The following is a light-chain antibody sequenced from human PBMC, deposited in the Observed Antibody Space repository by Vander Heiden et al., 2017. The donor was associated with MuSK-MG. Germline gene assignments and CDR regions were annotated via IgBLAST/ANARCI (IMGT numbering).Light chain of an antibody. CDR2: YAS. V-gene: IGKV6-21*01. CDR3: HQSGSLPYT. CDR1: QNIRSS. J-gene: IGKJ2*01. Sequence: EIVLTQSPDFQSVTPKEKVTITCRASQNIRSSLHWYQQKPNQSPKLLIKYASQSFSGVPSRFTGSGSGTDFTLTINSLEAEDAATYYCHQSGSLPYTFGQGTKLEIK.